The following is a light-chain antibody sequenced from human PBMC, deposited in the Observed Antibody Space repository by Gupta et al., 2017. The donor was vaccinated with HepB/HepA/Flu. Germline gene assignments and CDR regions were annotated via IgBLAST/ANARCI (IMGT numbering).Light chain of an antibody. CDR2: DVT. CDR1: SSDVGGYNY. J-gene: IGLJ1*01. Sequence: QSALTQPPSASGSPGQSVTISCTGTSSDVGGYNYVSWYQLHPGKAPKLMIYDVTNRPSGVPDRVSGSKSGNTASLTVSGLQAEDEADYYCSSYAGSNNFVFGTGTKVTVL. V-gene: IGLV2-8*01. CDR3: SSYAGSNNFV.